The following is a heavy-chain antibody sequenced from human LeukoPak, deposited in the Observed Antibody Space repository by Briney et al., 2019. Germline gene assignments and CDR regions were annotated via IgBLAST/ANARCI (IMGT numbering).Heavy chain of an antibody. V-gene: IGHV3-30-3*01. CDR3: ARDLKAYYYDSSGYSPERVYYYYYGMDV. J-gene: IGHJ6*02. D-gene: IGHD3-22*01. Sequence: PGGSLRLSCVASGFTFSSHLMHWVRQAPGKGLEWVAVISYDGSNKYYADSVKGRFTISRDNSKNTLYLQMNSLRAEDTAVYYCARDLKAYYYDSSGYSPERVYYYYYGMDVWGQGTTVTVSS. CDR2: ISYDGSNK. CDR1: GFTFSSHL.